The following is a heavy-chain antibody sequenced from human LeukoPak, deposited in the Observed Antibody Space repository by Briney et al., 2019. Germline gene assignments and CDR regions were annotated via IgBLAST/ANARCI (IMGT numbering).Heavy chain of an antibody. CDR2: ISYDGSNK. V-gene: IGHV3-30-3*01. CDR1: GFTFSSYV. Sequence: GRSLRLSCAASGFTFSSYVMHWVRQAPGKGLEWVAVISYDGSNKYYADSVKGRFTISRDNSKNTLYLQMNSLRAEDTAVYYCAGIAAAASWGQGTLVTVSS. J-gene: IGHJ5*02. D-gene: IGHD6-13*01. CDR3: AGIAAAAS.